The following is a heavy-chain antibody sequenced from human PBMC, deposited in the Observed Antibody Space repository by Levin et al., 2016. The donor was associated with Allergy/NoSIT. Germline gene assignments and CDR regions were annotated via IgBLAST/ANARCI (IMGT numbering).Heavy chain of an antibody. Sequence: GESLKISCAVSGFTFSSSAMSWVRQAPGKGLEWVSTISGSGVTTYYADSVQGRFTISRDNSKNTLYLQMNSLRSDDTAVYYCAKGTTAWWYFDLWGRGTLVTVSS. J-gene: IGHJ2*01. CDR3: AKGTTAWWYFDL. CDR2: ISGSGVTT. D-gene: IGHD4-17*01. V-gene: IGHV3-23*01. CDR1: GFTFSSSA.